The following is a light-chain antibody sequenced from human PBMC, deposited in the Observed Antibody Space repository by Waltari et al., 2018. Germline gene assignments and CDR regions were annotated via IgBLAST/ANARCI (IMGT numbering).Light chain of an antibody. CDR2: DVT. Sequence: QSALTQPASVTGSPGQSVTISCTGTSSDIGFYTFVSWYQQHPGKAPKLMIYDVTNRPSGVSDRFSASKSGNTASLTISGLQAEDEGDYYCSSYTSSSTVVFGGGTKLTVL. CDR3: SSYTSSSTVV. J-gene: IGLJ2*01. CDR1: SSDIGFYTF. V-gene: IGLV2-14*03.